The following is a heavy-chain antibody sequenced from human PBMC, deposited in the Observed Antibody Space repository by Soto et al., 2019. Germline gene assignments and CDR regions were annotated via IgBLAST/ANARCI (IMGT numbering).Heavy chain of an antibody. CDR1: GGSISSGGYS. D-gene: IGHD5-18*01. Sequence: QLQLQESGSGLVKPSQTLSLTCAVSGGSISSGGYSWNWIRQPPGKGLEWIGYIYQSGSTSYNPSLKIRVPKPVEGSKNKFSLKLSSVTAADTAVYSCARDVLYGYFFDIWGQGTMVTVS. CDR3: ARDVLYGYFFDI. J-gene: IGHJ3*02. V-gene: IGHV4-30-2*01. CDR2: IYQSGST.